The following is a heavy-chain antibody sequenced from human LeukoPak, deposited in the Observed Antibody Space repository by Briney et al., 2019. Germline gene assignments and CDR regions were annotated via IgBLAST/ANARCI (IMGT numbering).Heavy chain of an antibody. J-gene: IGHJ4*02. D-gene: IGHD6-13*01. CDR1: GGSISSYY. CDR3: ARRGIAAAGYDN. CDR2: IYYSGTT. Sequence: SSETLSLTCTVSGGSISSYYWSWIRQPPGKGLEWIGYIYYSGTTNYNPSLKSRVTILVDTSKNQFSLNLSSVTAADTAVYYCARRGIAAAGYDNWGQGTLVTVSS. V-gene: IGHV4-59*08.